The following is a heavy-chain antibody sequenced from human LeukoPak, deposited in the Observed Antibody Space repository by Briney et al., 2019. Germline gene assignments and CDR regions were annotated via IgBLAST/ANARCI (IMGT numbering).Heavy chain of an antibody. CDR1: GGSISSSSYY. CDR2: IYYSGST. J-gene: IGHJ4*02. D-gene: IGHD4-17*01. CDR3: ARSKLNYGDYLDY. V-gene: IGHV4-39*01. Sequence: PSETLSLTCTVSGGSISSSSYYWGWIRQLPGKGLEWIGSIYYSGSTYYNPSLKSRVTISVDTSKNQFSLKLSSVTAADTAVYYCARSKLNYGDYLDYWGQGTLVTVSS.